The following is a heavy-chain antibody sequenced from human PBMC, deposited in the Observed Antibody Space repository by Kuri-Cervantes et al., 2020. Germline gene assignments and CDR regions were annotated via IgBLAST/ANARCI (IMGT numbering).Heavy chain of an antibody. V-gene: IGHV4-34*01. D-gene: IGHD3-9*01. Sequence: SQTLALTCAVYVGSFSRYYWIGVPEPPGKGREWVGEINHSGSTNYNPALKSRVTISVDTFKNQFSLKLSSVTPAVTAVYYFARGGKERTVLRYVDWLLCWFDPWGQGTLVTVSS. CDR2: INHSGST. CDR3: ARGGKERTVLRYVDWLLCWFDP. J-gene: IGHJ5*02. CDR1: VGSFSRYY.